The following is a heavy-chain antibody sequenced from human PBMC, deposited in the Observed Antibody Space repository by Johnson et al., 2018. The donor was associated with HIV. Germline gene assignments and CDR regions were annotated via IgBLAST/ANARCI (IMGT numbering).Heavy chain of an antibody. Sequence: VQLVESGGGVVRPGGSLRLSCAASGFIIDDYGMSWVRQAPGKGLEWVSGINWNGGSIGYADSVKGRFTISRDNAKNSLYLQMNSLRAEDTALYYCAKDTGAAGTRGYAFDIWGQGTMVTVSS. CDR3: AKDTGAAGTRGYAFDI. D-gene: IGHD6-13*01. J-gene: IGHJ3*02. CDR2: INWNGGSI. V-gene: IGHV3-20*04. CDR1: GFIIDDYG.